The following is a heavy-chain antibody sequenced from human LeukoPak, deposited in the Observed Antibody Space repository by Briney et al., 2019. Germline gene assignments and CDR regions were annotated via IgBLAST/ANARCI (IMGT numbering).Heavy chain of an antibody. CDR1: GFTFSDHY. CDR3: VRGAKVRGDAFDI. J-gene: IGHJ3*02. V-gene: IGHV3-72*01. CDR2: LRSKADSYTT. D-gene: IGHD3-10*01. Sequence: PGGSLRLSCAASGFTFSDHYFDWVGQAPGKGLEWVSRLRSKADSYTTNYAAPVKGRFTISRDDSKNSLYLQMNSLKIEDPAVYYCVRGAKVRGDAFDIWGRGTAVTVSS.